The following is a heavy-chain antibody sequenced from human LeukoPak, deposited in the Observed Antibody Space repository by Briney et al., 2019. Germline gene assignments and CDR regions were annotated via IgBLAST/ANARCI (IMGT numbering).Heavy chain of an antibody. CDR3: ARVGQQLAPRYGMDV. V-gene: IGHV1-46*01. CDR1: GYTFTSYC. D-gene: IGHD6-13*01. Sequence: ASVKVSCKASGYTFTSYCMHWVRQAPGQGLEWMGIINPSGGSTSYAQKFQGRVTMTRDTSTSTVYMELSSLRSEDTAVYYCARVGQQLAPRYGMDVWGQGTTVTVSS. J-gene: IGHJ6*02. CDR2: INPSGGST.